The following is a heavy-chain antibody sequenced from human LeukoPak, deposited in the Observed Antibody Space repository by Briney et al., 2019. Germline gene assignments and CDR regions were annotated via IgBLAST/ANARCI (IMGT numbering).Heavy chain of an antibody. J-gene: IGHJ6*04. D-gene: IGHD4-17*01. CDR1: GFTFGDYA. CDR3: RDRWGGDYTSRGMDV. CDR2: IRSKDNDGTT. Sequence: GGSLRLSCTGSGFTFGDYAISWVRQAPGKGLEWLGFIRSKDNDGTTDYAASVKGRFIISRDDSKSIAYLQMNDLKTEDTAVYYCRDRWGGDYTSRGMDVWGKGTTVTISS. V-gene: IGHV3-49*04.